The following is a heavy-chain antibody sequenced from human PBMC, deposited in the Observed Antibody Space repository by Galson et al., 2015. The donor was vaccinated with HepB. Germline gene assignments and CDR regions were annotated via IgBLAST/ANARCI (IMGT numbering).Heavy chain of an antibody. Sequence: SVKVSCKASGSTFISYYIHWVRQAPGQGLEWMGIINPSGGSTSYAQNFQGRVTMTRDTSTSTVFMELSSVRSEDTAVYYCARGGYDFWNGYTNYFDYWGQGTLVTVSS. CDR1: GSTFISYY. CDR2: INPSGGST. CDR3: ARGGYDFWNGYTNYFDY. V-gene: IGHV1-46*01. J-gene: IGHJ4*02. D-gene: IGHD3-3*01.